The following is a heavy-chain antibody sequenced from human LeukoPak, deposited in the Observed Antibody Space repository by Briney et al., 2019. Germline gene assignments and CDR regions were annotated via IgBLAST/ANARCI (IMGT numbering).Heavy chain of an antibody. Sequence: PGGSLRLSCAASGFTFSSYGMHWVRQAPGKGLEWVAVIWFDGSNKYHADSVKGRFTISKDNSKNTLYLQMNSLRAEDTAVYYCARAYDSSGYYLTSSMDVWGQGTTVTVSS. CDR2: IWFDGSNK. CDR1: GFTFSSYG. CDR3: ARAYDSSGYYLTSSMDV. V-gene: IGHV3-33*03. J-gene: IGHJ6*02. D-gene: IGHD3-22*01.